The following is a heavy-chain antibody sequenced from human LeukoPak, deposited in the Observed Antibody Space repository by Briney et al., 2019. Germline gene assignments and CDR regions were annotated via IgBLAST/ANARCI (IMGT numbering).Heavy chain of an antibody. D-gene: IGHD1-14*01. CDR3: AHSTRAPNRYTWFDP. V-gene: IGHV2-5*01. J-gene: IGHJ5*02. Sequence: SGPTLLKPTQTLTLTCTFSGFSLSTSGVGVGWIRHPPGKALETLALIYWNDDKRYSPSLKSRLTITKDTSKNQVVLTMTNMDPVDTATYYCAHSTRAPNRYTWFDPWGKGTLVTVSS. CDR1: GFSLSTSGVG. CDR2: IYWNDDK.